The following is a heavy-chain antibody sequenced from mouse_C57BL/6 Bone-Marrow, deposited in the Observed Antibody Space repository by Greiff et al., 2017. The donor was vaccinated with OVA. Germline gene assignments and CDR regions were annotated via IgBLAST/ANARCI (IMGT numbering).Heavy chain of an antibody. CDR2: IRSKSNNYAT. J-gene: IGHJ1*03. CDR3: VRQFGYYRYFDV. D-gene: IGHD2-2*01. Sequence: EVKVVESGGGLVQPKGSLKLSCAASGFSFNTYAMNWVRQAPGQGLEWVARIRSKSNNYATYYADSVKDRFTISRDDSESMLYLQMNNLKTEDTAMDDCVRQFGYYRYFDVWGTGTTVTVSS. CDR1: GFSFNTYA. V-gene: IGHV10-1*01.